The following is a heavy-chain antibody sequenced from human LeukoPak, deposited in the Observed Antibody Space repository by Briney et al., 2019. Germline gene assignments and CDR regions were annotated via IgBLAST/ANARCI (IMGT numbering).Heavy chain of an antibody. D-gene: IGHD3-10*01. V-gene: IGHV3-53*01. Sequence: GGSLRLSCAASGFTVSSNHMSWVRQAPGKGLEWVSVIYSGGSTYYADSVKGRFTISRDNSKNTLYLQMNSLRAEDTAVYYCARERAYYGSGTSYGMDVWGKGTTVTVSS. CDR1: GFTVSSNH. J-gene: IGHJ6*04. CDR2: IYSGGST. CDR3: ARERAYYGSGTSYGMDV.